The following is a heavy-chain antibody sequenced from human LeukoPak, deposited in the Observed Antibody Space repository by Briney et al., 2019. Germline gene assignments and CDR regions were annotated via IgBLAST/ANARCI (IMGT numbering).Heavy chain of an antibody. V-gene: IGHV3-23*01. Sequence: GGSLRLSCAASGFTFSSYGMSWVRQAPGKGLEWVSAISGSGGSTYYADSVKGRFTISRDNSKNTLYLQMNSLRAEDTAVYYCAKGVDCCSTSCYFTYYYYYMDVWGKGTTVTVSS. J-gene: IGHJ6*03. CDR1: GFTFSSYG. D-gene: IGHD2-2*01. CDR2: ISGSGGST. CDR3: AKGVDCCSTSCYFTYYYYYMDV.